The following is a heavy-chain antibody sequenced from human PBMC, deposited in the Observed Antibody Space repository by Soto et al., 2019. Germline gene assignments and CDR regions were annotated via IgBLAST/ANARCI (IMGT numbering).Heavy chain of an antibody. V-gene: IGHV4-4*02. CDR3: ARNGDCTGRNCYVGWFDP. Sequence: SETLSLTCAISSCSISNDDWWSWVRQAPGKGLEWIGEISHIGGANYNPSLKSRITISIDTSSNQLSLRLTSVTAADTAVYYCARNGDCTGRNCYVGWFDPWGQGTLVTVSS. D-gene: IGHD2-8*02. J-gene: IGHJ5*02. CDR1: SCSISNDDW. CDR2: ISHIGGA.